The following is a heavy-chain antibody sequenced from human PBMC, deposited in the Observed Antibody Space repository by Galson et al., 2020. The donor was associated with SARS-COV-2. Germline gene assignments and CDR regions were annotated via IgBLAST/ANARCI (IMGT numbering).Heavy chain of an antibody. D-gene: IGHD3-10*01. CDR2: INTNTGNT. J-gene: IGHJ4*02. V-gene: IGHV7-4-1*02. CDR3: ARGAGAWFGELLDY. Sequence: NWVRQAPGPGLKWMAWINTNTGNTTYAQGFTGRFAISLDTSISTAYLQISSLKAEDTAIYYCARGAGAWFGELLDYWGQGTLVTVSS.